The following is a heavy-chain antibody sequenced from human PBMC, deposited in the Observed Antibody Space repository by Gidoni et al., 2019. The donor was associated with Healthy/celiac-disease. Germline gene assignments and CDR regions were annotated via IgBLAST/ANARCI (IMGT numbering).Heavy chain of an antibody. D-gene: IGHD2-15*01. V-gene: IGHV3-11*01. CDR1: GFTFSDYD. Sequence: QVQLVASGGGLVKPGGSLRLSCAASGFTFSDYDMSWIRQAPGKGLEWVSYISSSGSTIYYADSVKGRFTISRDNAKNSLYLQMNSMRAEDTAVYYCARDLEYCSGGSCPDYYYYYGMDVWGQGTTVTVSS. J-gene: IGHJ6*02. CDR3: ARDLEYCSGGSCPDYYYYYGMDV. CDR2: ISSSGSTI.